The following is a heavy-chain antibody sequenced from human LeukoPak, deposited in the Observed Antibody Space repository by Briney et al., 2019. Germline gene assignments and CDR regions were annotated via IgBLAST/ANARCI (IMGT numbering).Heavy chain of an antibody. CDR1: GFTFSSYG. Sequence: PGGSLRLSCAASGFTFSSYGMHWVRQAPGKGVEWVAVISYDGSNKYYADSVKGRFTISRDNSKNTLYLQMNSLRAEDTAVYYYAKDWGFDYWGQGTLVTVSS. D-gene: IGHD3-16*01. CDR2: ISYDGSNK. CDR3: AKDWGFDY. J-gene: IGHJ4*02. V-gene: IGHV3-30*18.